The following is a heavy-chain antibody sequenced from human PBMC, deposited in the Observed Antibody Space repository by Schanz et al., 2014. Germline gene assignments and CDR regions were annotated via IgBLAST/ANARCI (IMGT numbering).Heavy chain of an antibody. CDR2: ITPKTGVT. D-gene: IGHD2-21*01. Sequence: QVRLVQSGAEVKKPGASVKVSCKASGYTFIDYSLNWVRQAPGQGLEWLGRITPKTGVTNYAQKVNGRVYMAREASPNTVYMELSRLTSDDMAVYYCAREDVVVVGVDFSYYYGMDVWGQGTTVVVSS. J-gene: IGHJ6*02. CDR1: GYTFIDYS. CDR3: AREDVVVVGVDFSYYYGMDV. V-gene: IGHV1-2*06.